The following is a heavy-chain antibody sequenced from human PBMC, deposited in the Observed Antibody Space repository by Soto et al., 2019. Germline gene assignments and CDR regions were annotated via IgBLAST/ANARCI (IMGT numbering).Heavy chain of an antibody. CDR1: GGTFSSYA. CDR3: ARGPELQMSYYYYYGMDV. CDR2: IIPIFGTA. J-gene: IGHJ6*02. Sequence: SVKVSCKASGGTFSSYAISWVRQAPGQGLEWMGGIIPIFGTANYAQKFQGRVTITADESMSTAYMELSSLRSEDTAVYYCARGPELQMSYYYYYGMDVWGQGTTVTVSS. D-gene: IGHD1-26*01. V-gene: IGHV1-69*13.